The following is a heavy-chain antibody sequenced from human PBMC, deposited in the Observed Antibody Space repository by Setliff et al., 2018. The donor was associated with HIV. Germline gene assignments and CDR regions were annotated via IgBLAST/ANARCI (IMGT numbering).Heavy chain of an antibody. CDR3: ARVRVVRGDQAYYYYYYYGMDV. V-gene: IGHV1-46*01. CDR2: NNPSGGST. J-gene: IGHJ6*02. D-gene: IGHD3-10*01. CDR1: GYTFTSYY. Sequence: GASVKVSCKASGYTFTSYYMHWVRQAPGQGLEWMGINNPSGGSTSYAQKFQGRVTMTRDTSTSTVYMELSSLRSEDTAVYYCARVRVVRGDQAYYYYYYYGMDVWGQGTTVTVSS.